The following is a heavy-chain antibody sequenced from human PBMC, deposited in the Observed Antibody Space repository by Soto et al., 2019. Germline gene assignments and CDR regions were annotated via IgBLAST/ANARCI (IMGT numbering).Heavy chain of an antibody. CDR1: GYTFTSYG. CDR2: INANNGDT. CDR3: SRFGADGSH. V-gene: IGHV1-18*04. J-gene: IGHJ4*02. Sequence: QGQLVQSGPELKKPGASVKVSCKASGYTFTSYGISWVRQAPGQGLEWMGRINANNGDTDYRQKFQGRITMTADASTDTVYMDRMNLTTDDTCVYYCSRFGADGSHWGQGTLITVSS. D-gene: IGHD1-26*01.